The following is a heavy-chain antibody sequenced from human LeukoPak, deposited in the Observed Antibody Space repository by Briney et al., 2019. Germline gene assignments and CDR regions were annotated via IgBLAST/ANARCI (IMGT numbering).Heavy chain of an antibody. Sequence: ASVKVSCKASGYTFSGYYMNWVRQAPGQGLEWMGWINPNTGGTNYAQKFQGRVTMTTDTSTSTAYMELRSLRSDDTAVYYCARDVSHRLFYDSSGYYILFDYWGQGTLVTVSS. V-gene: IGHV1-2*02. CDR2: INPNTGGT. J-gene: IGHJ4*02. D-gene: IGHD3-22*01. CDR3: ARDVSHRLFYDSSGYYILFDY. CDR1: GYTFSGYY.